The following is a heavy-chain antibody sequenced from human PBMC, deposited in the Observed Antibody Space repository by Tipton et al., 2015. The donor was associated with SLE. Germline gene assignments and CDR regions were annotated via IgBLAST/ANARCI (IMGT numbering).Heavy chain of an antibody. Sequence: TLSLTCTVSGGSISSSSYYWGWIRQPPGKGLEWIGSIYYSGSTYYNPSLKSRVTISVDTSKNQFYLKLSSVTAADTAVYYCARSGGYSYGLDAFDIWGQGTMVTVSS. CDR2: IYYSGST. V-gene: IGHV4-39*01. CDR3: ARSGGYSYGLDAFDI. CDR1: GGSISSSSYY. D-gene: IGHD5-18*01. J-gene: IGHJ3*02.